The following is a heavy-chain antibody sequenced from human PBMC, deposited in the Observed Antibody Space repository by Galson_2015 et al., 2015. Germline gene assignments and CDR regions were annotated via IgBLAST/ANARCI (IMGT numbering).Heavy chain of an antibody. CDR3: ARYYDSSGKHAFDI. Sequence: TLSLTCTVSGGSISSGSYYWSWIRQPAGKGLEWIGRIYTSGSTNCNPSLKSRVTISVDTSKNQFSLKLSSVTAADTAVYYCARYYDSSGKHAFDIWGQGTMVTVSS. CDR2: IYTSGST. J-gene: IGHJ3*02. D-gene: IGHD3-22*01. CDR1: GGSISSGSYY. V-gene: IGHV4-61*02.